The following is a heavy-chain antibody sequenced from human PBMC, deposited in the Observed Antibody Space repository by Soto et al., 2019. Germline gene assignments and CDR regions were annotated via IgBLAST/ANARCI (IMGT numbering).Heavy chain of an antibody. Sequence: QVQLVESGGGLVKPGGSLRLSCAASGFTFSDYYMSWIRQAPGKGLEWVSYISSSSSYTNYADSVKGRFTISRDNAKNSLYLQMNSLRAEDTAVYYCARVYDYYYDGMDVWGQGTTVTVSS. D-gene: IGHD3-16*01. CDR3: ARVYDYYYDGMDV. J-gene: IGHJ6*02. CDR1: GFTFSDYY. CDR2: ISSSSSYT. V-gene: IGHV3-11*05.